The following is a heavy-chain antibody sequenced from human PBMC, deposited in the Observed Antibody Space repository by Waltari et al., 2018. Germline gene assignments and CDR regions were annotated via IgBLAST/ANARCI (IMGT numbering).Heavy chain of an antibody. CDR3: ARGPLVKTGTIDRYYYYSGMDV. V-gene: IGHV4-34*01. Sequence: QVQLQQWGAGLLKPSETLSLTCAVYGGSFSGYYWSWIRQPPGKGLEWIGEINNSGRPNYNPSLKSRVTISCDSSKNQVSLKLSSVTAADTAVYYGARGPLVKTGTIDRYYYYSGMDVWGQGTTFNVSS. J-gene: IGHJ6*02. CDR2: INNSGRP. CDR1: GGSFSGYY. D-gene: IGHD1-7*01.